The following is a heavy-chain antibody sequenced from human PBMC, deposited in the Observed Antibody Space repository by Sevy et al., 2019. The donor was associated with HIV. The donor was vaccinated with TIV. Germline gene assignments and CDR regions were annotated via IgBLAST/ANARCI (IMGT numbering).Heavy chain of an antibody. CDR1: GGSISSGGYY. CDR3: ARGGDGYNSYYYMDV. J-gene: IGHJ6*03. Sequence: SETLSLTCTVSGGSISSGGYYWSWIRQHPGKGLEWIGYIYYSGSTYYNPSLKSRVTISVDTSKNQFSLKLSSVTAADTAVYYCARGGDGYNSYYYMDVWGKWTTVTVSS. V-gene: IGHV4-31*03. D-gene: IGHD5-12*01. CDR2: IYYSGST.